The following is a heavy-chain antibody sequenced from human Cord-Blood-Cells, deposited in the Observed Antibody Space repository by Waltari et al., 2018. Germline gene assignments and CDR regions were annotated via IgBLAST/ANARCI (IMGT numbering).Heavy chain of an antibody. CDR2: TRNKANSYTT. J-gene: IGHJ4*02. V-gene: IGHV3-72*01. CDR3: ARDRRYYDSSGYFFDY. Sequence: DWVRQAPGKGLEWVGRTRNKANSYTTEYAASVKGRFTISRDDSKNSLYLQMNSLKTEDTAVYYCARDRRYYDSSGYFFDYWGQGTLVTVSS. D-gene: IGHD3-22*01.